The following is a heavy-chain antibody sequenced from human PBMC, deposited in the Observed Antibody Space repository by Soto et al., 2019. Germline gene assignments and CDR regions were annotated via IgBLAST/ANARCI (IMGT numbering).Heavy chain of an antibody. CDR3: ARDPYGGWFDP. CDR1: GGSVSSGSYY. J-gene: IGHJ5*02. D-gene: IGHD3-10*01. CDR2: IYYSGST. V-gene: IGHV4-61*01. Sequence: SETLSLTCTVSGGSVSSGSYYWSWIRQPPGKGLEWIGYIYYSGSTNYNPSLKSRVTISVDTSKNQFSLKLSSVTAADTAVYYCARDPYGGWFDPWGQGTLVTVSS.